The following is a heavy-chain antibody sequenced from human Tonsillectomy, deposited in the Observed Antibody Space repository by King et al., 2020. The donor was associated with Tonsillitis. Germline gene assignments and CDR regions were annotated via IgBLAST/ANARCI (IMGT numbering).Heavy chain of an antibody. Sequence: VQLQESGPGLVKPSETLSLTCTVSGGSVSSGSYYWSWIRQPPGKGLEWIGYIYYSGSTNYNPSLKSRVTISVDTSKNQFSLKLSSVTAADTAVYYCARAIAYYYDSSGYSENWGHGTLVTVSS. CDR1: GGSVSSGSYY. CDR3: ARAIAYYYDSSGYSEN. D-gene: IGHD3-22*01. V-gene: IGHV4-61*01. CDR2: IYYSGST. J-gene: IGHJ4*01.